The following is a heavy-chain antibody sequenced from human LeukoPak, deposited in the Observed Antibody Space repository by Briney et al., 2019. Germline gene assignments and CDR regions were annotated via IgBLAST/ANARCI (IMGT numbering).Heavy chain of an antibody. Sequence: PSETLSLTCSVSGGSISSYYWSWIRQPPGKGLEWIGYIYYSGSINYNPSLKSRVTISVDTSKNQFSLKLSSVTAADTAVYYCARRYGYYGSGSYSSNFDYWGQGTLVTVSS. CDR3: ARRYGYYGSGSYSSNFDY. V-gene: IGHV4-59*12. CDR1: GGSISSYY. J-gene: IGHJ4*02. CDR2: IYYSGSI. D-gene: IGHD3-10*01.